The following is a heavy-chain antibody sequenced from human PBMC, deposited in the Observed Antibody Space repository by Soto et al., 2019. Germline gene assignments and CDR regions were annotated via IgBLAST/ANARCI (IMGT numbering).Heavy chain of an antibody. V-gene: IGHV3-48*02. J-gene: IGHJ4*02. CDR1: GFPFSTYS. D-gene: IGHD7-27*01. CDR3: ARHHSGPFYLDY. Sequence: EVQLVESGGGLVQPGGPLRLSGAASGFPFSTYSMNWVRQAPGKGQEWFSYIISSRSAIYYADSVRGRFTISSYNVKNSLYLQMNSLRDEDTAVYYCARHHSGPFYLDYWGQGTLVTVSS. CDR2: IISSRSAI.